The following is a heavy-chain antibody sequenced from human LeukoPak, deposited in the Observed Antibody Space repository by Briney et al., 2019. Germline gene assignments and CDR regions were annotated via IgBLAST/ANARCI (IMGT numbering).Heavy chain of an antibody. D-gene: IGHD3-16*02. CDR3: ARTDSYYDYVWGSYRFNDAFDI. J-gene: IGHJ3*02. Sequence: GGSLRLSCAASGFTFSSYWMHWVRQAPGKGLVWVSRINSDGSSTSYADSVKGRFTISRDNAKNTLYLQMNSLRAEDTAVYYCARTDSYYDYVWGSYRFNDAFDIWGQGTMVTVSS. V-gene: IGHV3-74*01. CDR1: GFTFSSYW. CDR2: INSDGSST.